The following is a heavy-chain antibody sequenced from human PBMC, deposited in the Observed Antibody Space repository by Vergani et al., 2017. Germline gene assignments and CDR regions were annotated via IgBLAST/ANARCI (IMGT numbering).Heavy chain of an antibody. Sequence: VQLVQSGAEVRKPGASVTVSCTASGYIFKNYYIHWLRQAPGQAFEWMGILNPTTGHTTSAQKFMGRVDMTRDPSTDTSTRTVQMTLSSLRSEDAAVYYCARSIGYGAGATCRAYYFDHWGQGTRVTVSS. D-gene: IGHD2-21*01. CDR2: LNPTTGHT. CDR1: GYIFKNYY. J-gene: IGHJ5*02. V-gene: IGHV1-46*02. CDR3: ARSIGYGAGATCRAYYFDH.